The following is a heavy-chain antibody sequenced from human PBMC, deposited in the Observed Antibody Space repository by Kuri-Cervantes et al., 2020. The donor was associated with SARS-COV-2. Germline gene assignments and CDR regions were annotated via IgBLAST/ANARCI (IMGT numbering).Heavy chain of an antibody. CDR3: ATSYGGSGSYYYGMDV. V-gene: IGHV4-59*01. CDR2: IYYSGST. D-gene: IGHD3-10*01. J-gene: IGHJ6*02. CDR1: GGSISSYY. Sequence: GSLRLSCTVSGGSISSYYWSWIRQPPGKGLEWIGYIYYSGSTNYNPSLKSRVTISVDTSKNQFSLKLGSVTAADTAVYYCATSYGGSGSYYYGMDVWGQGTTVTVSS.